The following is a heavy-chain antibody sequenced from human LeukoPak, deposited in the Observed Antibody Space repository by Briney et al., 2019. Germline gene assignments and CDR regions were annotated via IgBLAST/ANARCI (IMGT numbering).Heavy chain of an antibody. CDR3: ARVGITDSFDI. Sequence: SETLSLTCTVSGGSISRFYWSWIRQPPGKGLEWIGYISYSGSTDYNPSLKSRDTISLDTSKTHFTLRPTSVTAADTAVYYCARVGITDSFDIWGQGTRVTVSS. J-gene: IGHJ3*02. CDR2: ISYSGST. D-gene: IGHD3-10*01. CDR1: GGSISRFY. V-gene: IGHV4-59*01.